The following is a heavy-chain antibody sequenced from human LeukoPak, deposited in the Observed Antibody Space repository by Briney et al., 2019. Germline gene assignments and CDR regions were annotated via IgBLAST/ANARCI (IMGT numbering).Heavy chain of an antibody. CDR2: INPNSGGT. CDR3: ARGRFWFGELLSFDY. Sequence: GASVKVSCKASGYTFTGYYMHWVRRAPGQGLEWMGWINPNSGGTNYAQKFQGRVTMTRDTSISTAYMELSRLRSDDTAVYYCARGRFWFGELLSFDYWGQGTLVTVSS. V-gene: IGHV1-2*02. D-gene: IGHD3-10*01. CDR1: GYTFTGYY. J-gene: IGHJ4*02.